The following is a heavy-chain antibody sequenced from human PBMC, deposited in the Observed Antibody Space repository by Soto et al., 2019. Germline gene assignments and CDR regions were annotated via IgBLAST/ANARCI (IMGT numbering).Heavy chain of an antibody. Sequence: ASVKVSCKASCYTFTSYGISWVRQAPGQGLEWMGWIIAYSGNTNYAQKLQGRVTMTTDTSTSTAYMELRSLRSDDTAVYYCATRTYYDFWSGYYYYGMDVWGQGTTVTVSS. D-gene: IGHD3-3*01. V-gene: IGHV1-18*04. CDR3: ATRTYYDFWSGYYYYGMDV. J-gene: IGHJ6*02. CDR2: IIAYSGNT. CDR1: CYTFTSYG.